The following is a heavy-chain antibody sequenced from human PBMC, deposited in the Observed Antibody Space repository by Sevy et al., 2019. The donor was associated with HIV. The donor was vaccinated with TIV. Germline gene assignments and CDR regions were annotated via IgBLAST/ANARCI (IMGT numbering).Heavy chain of an antibody. D-gene: IGHD5-18*01. CDR3: AKVAGRYSYDVSDY. Sequence: GGSLRLSCAASGFTFEDYAMHWVRQSPGKGLEWVSGISWNSGSIGYADSVKGRFTISRDNAKNSLYLQMNSLRAEDTALYYCAKVAGRYSYDVSDYWGQGTLVTVSS. CDR2: ISWNSGSI. J-gene: IGHJ4*02. V-gene: IGHV3-9*01. CDR1: GFTFEDYA.